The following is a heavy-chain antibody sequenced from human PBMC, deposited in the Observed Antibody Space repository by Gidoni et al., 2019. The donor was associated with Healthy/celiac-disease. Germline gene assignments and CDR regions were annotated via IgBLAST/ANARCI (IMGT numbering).Heavy chain of an antibody. V-gene: IGHV1-69*01. CDR2: A. D-gene: IGHD3-10*01. CDR3: ARDRKGMVRGFSVLGSYYGMDV. J-gene: IGHJ6*02. Sequence: ANYAQKFQGRVTITADESTSTAYMELSSLRSEDTAVYYCARDRKGMVRGFSVLGSYYGMDVWGQGTTVTVSS.